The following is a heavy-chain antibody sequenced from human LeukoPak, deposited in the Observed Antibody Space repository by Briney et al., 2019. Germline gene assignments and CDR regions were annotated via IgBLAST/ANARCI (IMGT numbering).Heavy chain of an antibody. V-gene: IGHV3-23*01. Sequence: GGSLRLSCAASGFTFSNYAMSWVRQAPGKGLEWVSTLSSSGGSTYYADSVKGRFIISRDNPKNMLYLQMNSLRAEDTAVYYCARVASGTLDYWGQGTLVTVSS. CDR1: GFTFSNYA. J-gene: IGHJ4*02. D-gene: IGHD6-25*01. CDR2: LSSSGGST. CDR3: ARVASGTLDY.